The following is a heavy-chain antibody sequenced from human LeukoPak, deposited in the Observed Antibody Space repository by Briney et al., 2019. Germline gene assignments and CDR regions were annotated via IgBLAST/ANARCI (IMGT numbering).Heavy chain of an antibody. CDR3: ARRSIDIVVVPAAHNFDY. D-gene: IGHD2-2*01. CDR2: IYYSGST. J-gene: IGHJ4*02. Sequence: SETLSLTCTVSGGSISSSSYYWGWIRQPPGKWLEGIGSIYYSGSTYYNPSLKSRVTISVDTSKNQFSLKLSSVTAADTAVYYCARRSIDIVVVPAAHNFDYWGQGTLVTVSS. CDR1: GGSISSSSYY. V-gene: IGHV4-39*01.